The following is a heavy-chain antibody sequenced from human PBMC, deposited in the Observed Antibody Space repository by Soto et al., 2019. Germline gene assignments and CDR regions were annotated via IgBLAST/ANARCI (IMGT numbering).Heavy chain of an antibody. D-gene: IGHD6-13*01. CDR1: GGTFSNYA. J-gene: IGHJ4*02. CDR3: ARGGSSSDY. Sequence: QVQLVQSGAEVKKPGSSVKVSCKAFGGTFSNYAVSWVRQAPGQGLEWVGGIIPSTGSTNHAQKFQGRVTITADESTRTVYMELTRLRSDDTAVYSCARGGSSSDYWGQGTLDTVSS. CDR2: IIPSTGST. V-gene: IGHV1-69*12.